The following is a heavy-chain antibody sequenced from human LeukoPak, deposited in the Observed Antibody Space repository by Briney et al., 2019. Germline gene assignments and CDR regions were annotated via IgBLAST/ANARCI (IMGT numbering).Heavy chain of an antibody. CDR1: GFTFSYAW. CDR2: IKTKTDGGTT. V-gene: IGHV3-15*01. J-gene: IGHJ4*02. CDR3: TASYYDSSGYRH. Sequence: GGSLRLSCAASGFTFSYAWTSWVRQAPGKGLEWVGRIKTKTDGGTTDYAAPVKGRFTISRDDPKNTLYLQMNSLKTEDTAVYYCTASYYDSSGYRHWGQGTLVTVSS. D-gene: IGHD3-22*01.